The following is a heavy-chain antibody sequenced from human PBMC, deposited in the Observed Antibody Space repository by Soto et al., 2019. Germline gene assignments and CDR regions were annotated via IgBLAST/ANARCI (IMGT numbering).Heavy chain of an antibody. D-gene: IGHD4-17*01. CDR1: GGSGSSGDYY. Sequence: QVQLQESGPGLVKPSQTLSLTCTASGGSGSSGDYYWSWIRQPPGKGLEWIGYIYYSGSTYYNPSLKSRVTISVDTSKNQFHMQLRSVTAADTAVYYCARAWNYGDYTPDYWGQGTLVTVSS. J-gene: IGHJ4*02. CDR3: ARAWNYGDYTPDY. CDR2: IYYSGST. V-gene: IGHV4-30-4*01.